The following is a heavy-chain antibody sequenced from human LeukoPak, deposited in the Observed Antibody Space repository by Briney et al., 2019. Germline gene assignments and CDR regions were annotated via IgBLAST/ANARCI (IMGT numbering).Heavy chain of an antibody. J-gene: IGHJ6*02. CDR3: ARDGTGPNTGDYYYYGMDV. Sequence: GASVKVSCKASGYTFSSYAISWVRQAPGQGLEWMGGIIPIFGTANYAQKFQGRVTITADESTSTAYMELSSLRSEDAAVYYCARDGTGPNTGDYYYYGMDVWGQGTTVTVSS. D-gene: IGHD1-1*01. CDR1: GYTFSSYA. CDR2: IIPIFGTA. V-gene: IGHV1-69*13.